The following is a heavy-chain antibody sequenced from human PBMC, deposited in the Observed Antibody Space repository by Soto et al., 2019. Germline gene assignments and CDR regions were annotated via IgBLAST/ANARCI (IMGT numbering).Heavy chain of an antibody. D-gene: IGHD1-26*01. V-gene: IGHV3-30*18. CDR2: ISYDGSNK. J-gene: IGHJ4*02. CDR3: AKSSHIGGLSNSFDY. Sequence: QVQLVESGGGVVQPGRSLRLSCAASGFTFSSYGMHWVRQAPGKGLEWVAVISYDGSNKYYADSVKGRFTISRDNSKNTLYLQMNSLRAEDTAVYYWAKSSHIGGLSNSFDYWGQGTLVTVSS. CDR1: GFTFSSYG.